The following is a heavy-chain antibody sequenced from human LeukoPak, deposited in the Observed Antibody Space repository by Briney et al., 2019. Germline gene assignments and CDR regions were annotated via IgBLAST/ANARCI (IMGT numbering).Heavy chain of an antibody. V-gene: IGHV2-5*01. Sequence: SGPTLVNPTQTLTLTCTLSGLSLSTSGVGVGWIRQPPGKALEWLALIYWNDEKRYSPSLKSRLTITKDTSKVQVVLAMTNVDPVDTATYYCAHTQYYYDSGGVDDGFDIWGQATMVTVSS. J-gene: IGHJ3*02. CDR3: AHTQYYYDSGGVDDGFDI. CDR2: IYWNDEK. D-gene: IGHD3-22*01. CDR1: GLSLSTSGVG.